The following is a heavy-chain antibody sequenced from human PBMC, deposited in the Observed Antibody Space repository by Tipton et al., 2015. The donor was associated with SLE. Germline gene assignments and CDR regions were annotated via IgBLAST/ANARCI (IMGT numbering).Heavy chain of an antibody. V-gene: IGHV3-30*04. CDR3: ASEGYCSGGSCLFDY. CDR1: GFTFSSYA. D-gene: IGHD2-15*01. J-gene: IGHJ4*02. CDR2: ISYDGNNK. Sequence: SLRLSCAASGFTFSSYAMHWVRQAPGKGLEWVAVISYDGNNKYYADSVKGRFTISRDNSNNTLYLQMNSLRAEDTAVYYCASEGYCSGGSCLFDYWGQGTLVTVSS.